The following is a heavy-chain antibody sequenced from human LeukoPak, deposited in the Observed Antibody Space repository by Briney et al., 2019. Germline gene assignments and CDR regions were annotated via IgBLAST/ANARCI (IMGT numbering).Heavy chain of an antibody. Sequence: SETLSLTCIVPGGSISTYYWSWIRQPPGKGLEWIGYIYYSGSTTYNSSLKSRVTISVDTSKNQFSLKLSSVTAADTAVYYCARVMEGDYGAMDVWGQGTTVTVS. CDR2: IYYSGST. CDR3: ARVMEGDYGAMDV. D-gene: IGHD3-3*01. V-gene: IGHV4-59*01. J-gene: IGHJ6*02. CDR1: GGSISTYY.